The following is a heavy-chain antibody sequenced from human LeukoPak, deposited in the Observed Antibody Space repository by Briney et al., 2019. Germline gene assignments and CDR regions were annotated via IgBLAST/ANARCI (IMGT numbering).Heavy chain of an antibody. J-gene: IGHJ4*02. D-gene: IGHD6-13*01. CDR1: GGTFSSYA. CDR3: ALAAAGSWSYFDY. CDR2: INPNSGGT. Sequence: RASVNVSCKASGGTFSSYAISWVRQAPGQGLEWMGWINPNSGGTNYAQKFQGRVTMTRDTSISTAYMELSRLRSDDTAVYYCALAAAGSWSYFDYWGQGTLVTVSS. V-gene: IGHV1-2*02.